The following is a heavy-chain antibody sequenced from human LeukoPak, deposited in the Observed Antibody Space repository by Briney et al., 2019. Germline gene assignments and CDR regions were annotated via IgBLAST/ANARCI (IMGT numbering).Heavy chain of an antibody. Sequence: GGSLRLSCAASGFTFSSYAMHWVRQAPGKGLDWVALISYDGIDKSYADSVRGRFTISRDNSKSTLYLQMDSLKSEDTAVYFCARDFFPIVDSTWYEIGYWGQGTLVAVSS. J-gene: IGHJ4*02. CDR1: GFTFSSYA. CDR3: ARDFFPIVDSTWYEIGY. CDR2: ISYDGIDK. D-gene: IGHD6-13*01. V-gene: IGHV3-30-3*01.